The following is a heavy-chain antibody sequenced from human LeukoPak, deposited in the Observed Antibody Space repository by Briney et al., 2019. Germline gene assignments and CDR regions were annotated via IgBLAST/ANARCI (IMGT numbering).Heavy chain of an antibody. Sequence: GGSLRLSCAASGFTFSSYSMNWVRQAPGKGLEWVSSISSSSSYIYYADSVKGRLTISRANAKNSLYLQMKSLRAEDTAVYYCARTSGSYRNFDYWGQGTLVTVSS. D-gene: IGHD1-26*01. CDR2: ISSSSSYI. CDR3: ARTSGSYRNFDY. J-gene: IGHJ4*02. V-gene: IGHV3-21*01. CDR1: GFTFSSYS.